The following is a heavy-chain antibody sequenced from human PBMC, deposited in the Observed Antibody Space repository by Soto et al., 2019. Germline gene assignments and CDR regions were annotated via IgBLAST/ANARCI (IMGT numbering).Heavy chain of an antibody. D-gene: IGHD3-22*01. V-gene: IGHV1-8*01. CDR3: TSDGYYDRSGYRSNFSS. CDR2: MNPNSGNT. J-gene: IGHJ4*02. Sequence: ASVKVSCKASGYTFTSYDINWVRQATGQGFEWMGWMNPNSGNTGYAQKFQGRVTMTRDTSITTAYMELSSLRSEDTAVYYCTSDGYYDRSGYRSNFSSWGRGTQVTVS. CDR1: GYTFTSYD.